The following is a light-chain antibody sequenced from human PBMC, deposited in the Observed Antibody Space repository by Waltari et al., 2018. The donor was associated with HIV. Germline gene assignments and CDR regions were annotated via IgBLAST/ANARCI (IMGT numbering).Light chain of an antibody. CDR3: CSYAGSVV. V-gene: IGLV2-23*02. CDR2: EVS. J-gene: IGLJ2*01. Sequence: QSALTQPASVSGSPGQSITISCTATSSDVGHYNLISWYQQHPGKAPKRMIYEVSKRPSGVSNRFSSSKSGNTASLTISGLQAEDEADYYCCSYAGSVVFGGGTKLTVL. CDR1: SSDVGHYNL.